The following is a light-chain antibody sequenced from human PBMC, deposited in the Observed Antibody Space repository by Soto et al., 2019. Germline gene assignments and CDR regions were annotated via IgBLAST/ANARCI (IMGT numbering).Light chain of an antibody. CDR1: SSDVGGYNF. CDR3: NSYTSSSTLV. Sequence: QSVLTQPASVSGSPGQSITISCTGTSSDVGGYNFVSWYQQHPGKDPKLMLYNVYDRPSGISHRFSGSRSGNTASLTISGLQAEDEAHYYCNSYTSSSTLVFGGGTKVTVL. V-gene: IGLV2-14*03. CDR2: NVY. J-gene: IGLJ2*01.